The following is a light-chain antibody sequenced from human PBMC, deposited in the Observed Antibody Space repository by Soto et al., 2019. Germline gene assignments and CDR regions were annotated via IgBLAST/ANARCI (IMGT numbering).Light chain of an antibody. CDR3: TSYTAGSTLRVL. V-gene: IGLV2-14*01. CDR1: SSDVGGYNY. CDR2: DVS. Sequence: QSALTQPASVSGSPGQSITISCTGTSSDVGGYNYGSWYQQHPGKAPKLMIYDVSTRPSGVSNRFSGSKSGNTASLTISGLQAEDEADYYCTSYTAGSTLRVLFGGGTKLTVL. J-gene: IGLJ2*01.